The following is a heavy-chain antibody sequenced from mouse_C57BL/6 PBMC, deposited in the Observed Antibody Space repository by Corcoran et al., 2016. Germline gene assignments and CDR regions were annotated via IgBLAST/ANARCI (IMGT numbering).Heavy chain of an antibody. CDR1: GYTFTDYY. Sequence: EVQLQQSGPELVKPGASVKISCKASGYTFTDYYMNWVKQSHGKSLEWIGDINPNNGVTSYNQKFKGKATLTVDKSSSTAYMELRSLTSEDSAVYYCAIHYYGSSPWFAYWGQGTLVTVSA. V-gene: IGHV1-26*01. D-gene: IGHD1-1*01. CDR3: AIHYYGSSPWFAY. CDR2: INPNNGVT. J-gene: IGHJ3*01.